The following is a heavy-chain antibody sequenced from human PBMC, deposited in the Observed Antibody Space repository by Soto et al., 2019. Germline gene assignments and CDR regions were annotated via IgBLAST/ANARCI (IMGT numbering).Heavy chain of an antibody. J-gene: IGHJ6*02. V-gene: IGHV3-74*01. CDR2: INSDGSST. CDR1: GFTFSSYW. Sequence: GSLRLSCAASGFTFSSYWMHWVRQAPGKGLVWVSRINSDGSSTSYADSVKGRFTISRDNAKNTLYLQMNSLRAEDTAVYYCARDRALAVAGVYYYYGMDVWGQGTTVTVSS. CDR3: ARDRALAVAGVYYYYGMDV. D-gene: IGHD6-19*01.